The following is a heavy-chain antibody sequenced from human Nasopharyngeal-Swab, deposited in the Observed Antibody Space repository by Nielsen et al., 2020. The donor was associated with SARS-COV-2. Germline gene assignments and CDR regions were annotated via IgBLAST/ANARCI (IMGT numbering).Heavy chain of an antibody. J-gene: IGHJ4*02. CDR2: ISSSSSTI. D-gene: IGHD3-22*01. V-gene: IGHV3-48*02. CDR3: ARAHYDSSGYYYFDY. CDR1: GSTFSSYS. Sequence: GGSLRLSCAASGSTFSSYSMNWVRQAPGKGLEWVSYISSSSSTIYYADSVKGRFTISRDNAKNSLYLQMNSLRDEDTAVYYCARAHYDSSGYYYFDYWGQGTLVTVSS.